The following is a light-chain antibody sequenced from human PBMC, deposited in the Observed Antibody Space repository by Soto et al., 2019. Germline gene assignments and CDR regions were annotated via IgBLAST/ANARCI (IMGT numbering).Light chain of an antibody. Sequence: EIVLTQSPGTLSLSPGERATLSCRASQRFGNNYLAWYQQKPGQAPRPLIYGASSRATGIPDRFSGSGSGTDFTLTISRLEPEDFAVYYCQQYVTSARTFGQGTKVEIK. CDR3: QQYVTSART. CDR1: QRFGNNY. V-gene: IGKV3-20*01. CDR2: GAS. J-gene: IGKJ1*01.